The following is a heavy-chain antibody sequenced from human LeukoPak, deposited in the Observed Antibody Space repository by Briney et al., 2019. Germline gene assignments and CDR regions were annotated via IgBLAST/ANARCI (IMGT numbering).Heavy chain of an antibody. V-gene: IGHV3-23*01. CDR1: GFTFSSYA. CDR2: ISGSGGST. CDR3: AKDGSRQWLALGIGYSDY. J-gene: IGHJ4*02. D-gene: IGHD6-19*01. Sequence: GASLRLSCAASGFTFSSYAMSWVRQAPGKGLEWVSAISGSGGSTYYADSVKGRFTISRDNSKNTLYLQMNSLRAEDTAVYYCAKDGSRQWLALGIGYSDYWGQGTLVTVSS.